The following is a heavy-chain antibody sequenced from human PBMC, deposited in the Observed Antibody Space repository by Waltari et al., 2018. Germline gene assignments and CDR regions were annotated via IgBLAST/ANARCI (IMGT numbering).Heavy chain of an antibody. J-gene: IGHJ5*02. CDR3: ALAYYDFWSGRRYNWFDP. V-gene: IGHV4-38-2*02. CDR1: GYSISSGYY. Sequence: QVQLQESGPGLVKPSETLSLTCTVSGYSISSGYYWGWNRQPPGRGLEWIGSIYHSGSTYYNPSLKSRVTISVDTSKNQFSLKLSSVTAADTAVYYCALAYYDFWSGRRYNWFDPWGQGTLVTVSS. CDR2: IYHSGST. D-gene: IGHD3-3*01.